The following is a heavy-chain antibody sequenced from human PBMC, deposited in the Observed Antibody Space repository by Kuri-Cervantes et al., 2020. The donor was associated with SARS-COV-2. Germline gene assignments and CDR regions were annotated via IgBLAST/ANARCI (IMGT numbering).Heavy chain of an antibody. V-gene: IGHV3-43D*04. D-gene: IGHD2-8*01. CDR1: GFTFDDYA. Sequence: GGSLRLSCAASGFTFDDYAMHWVRQAPGKGLEWVSLISWDGGSTYYADSVKGRFTISRDNSKNSLYLQMNSLRVEDTALYYCTKVLGVGSNINYFDYWGQGTVVTVSS. CDR3: TKVLGVGSNINYFDY. J-gene: IGHJ4*02. CDR2: ISWDGGST.